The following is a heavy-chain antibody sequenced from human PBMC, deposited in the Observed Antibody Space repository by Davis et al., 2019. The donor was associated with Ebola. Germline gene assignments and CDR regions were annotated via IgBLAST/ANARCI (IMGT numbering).Heavy chain of an antibody. Sequence: GESLKISCAVSGFTFSAYYMDWVRLTPGKGLEWVGLSRNQDSRYNTEYAASVRSRFTISRDDSMQSLYLHMNSLRPEDTAVYYCVTENWYRFESWGQGTLVTVSS. CDR3: VTENWYRFES. CDR2: SRNQDSRYNT. D-gene: IGHD1/OR15-1a*01. J-gene: IGHJ4*02. CDR1: GFTFSAYY. V-gene: IGHV3-72*01.